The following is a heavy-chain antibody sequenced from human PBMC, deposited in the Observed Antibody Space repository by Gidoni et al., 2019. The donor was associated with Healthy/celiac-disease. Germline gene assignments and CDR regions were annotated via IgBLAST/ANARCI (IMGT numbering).Heavy chain of an antibody. D-gene: IGHD2-2*01. CDR2: IRSKAYGGTT. CDR1: GFTFGAYA. J-gene: IGHJ6*02. V-gene: IGHV3-49*04. CDR3: TREKVVPAAIWQYYYYYGMDV. Sequence: EVQLVESGGGLVQPGRSLRLSCTASGFTFGAYAMSWVRQAPGKGLEWVGFIRSKAYGGTTEYAASVKGRFTISRDDSKSIAYLQMNSLKTEDTAVYYCTREKVVPAAIWQYYYYYGMDVWGQGTTVTVSS.